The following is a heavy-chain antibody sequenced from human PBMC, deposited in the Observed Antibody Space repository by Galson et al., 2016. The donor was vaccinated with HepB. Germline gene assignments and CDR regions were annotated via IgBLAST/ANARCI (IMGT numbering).Heavy chain of an antibody. Sequence: SLRLSCAASGFLFSNYSMNWVRQAPGKGLQWVAFISGDGAFIYYPDSLKGRFTISRDNSKTSLYLQINSLRAEDTAVYYCARGVNSFPKWFGPWGRGTLVTISS. CDR2: ISGDGAFI. D-gene: IGHD2-21*01. V-gene: IGHV3-21*01. J-gene: IGHJ5*02. CDR1: GFLFSNYS. CDR3: ARGVNSFPKWFGP.